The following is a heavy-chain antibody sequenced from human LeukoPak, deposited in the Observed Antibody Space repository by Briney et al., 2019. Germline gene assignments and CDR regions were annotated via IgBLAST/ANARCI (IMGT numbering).Heavy chain of an antibody. CDR3: ARADQWDGYKYYFDY. D-gene: IGHD5-24*01. V-gene: IGHV1-8*01. Sequence: ASVKVSCKASGYTFTNYDINWVRQATGQGLEGMGWMNPNSGNTGYAQKFQGRITITKNTSISTAYMELSSLRSEDTAVYYCARADQWDGYKYYFDYWGQGTLVTVSS. J-gene: IGHJ4*02. CDR2: MNPNSGNT. CDR1: GYTFTNYD.